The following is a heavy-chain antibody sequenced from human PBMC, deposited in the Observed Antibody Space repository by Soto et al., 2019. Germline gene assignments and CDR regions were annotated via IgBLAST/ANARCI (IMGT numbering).Heavy chain of an antibody. J-gene: IGHJ3*02. CDR3: AKAKETHEDAFDI. Sequence: QVQLVESGGGVVQPGRSLRLSCAASGFTFSSYGMQWVRQAPDKGLEWVAVISYDGSNKYYADSVKGRFTISRDNSKNTRYLLMNSLRAEDTAVYYCAKAKETHEDAFDIWGQGTMVTVSS. CDR1: GFTFSSYG. CDR2: ISYDGSNK. V-gene: IGHV3-30*18.